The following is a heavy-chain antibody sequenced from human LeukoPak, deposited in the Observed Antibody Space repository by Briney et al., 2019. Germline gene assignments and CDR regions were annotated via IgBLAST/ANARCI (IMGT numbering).Heavy chain of an antibody. V-gene: IGHV3-23*01. J-gene: IGHJ4*02. CDR2: ISGSGDNT. D-gene: IGHD2-21*01. CDR3: ARGYSVRGDY. Sequence: GGSLRLSCAASGFTFSSYAMSWVRQAPGKGLEWVSGISGSGDNTYYADSVKGRFTISRDNSKNTLYLQMNSLRVEDTAVYYCARGYSVRGDYWGQGTLVTVSS. CDR1: GFTFSSYA.